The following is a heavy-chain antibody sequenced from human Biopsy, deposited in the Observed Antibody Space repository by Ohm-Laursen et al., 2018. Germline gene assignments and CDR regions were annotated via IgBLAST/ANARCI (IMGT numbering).Heavy chain of an antibody. CDR3: ARDDAVTVIRGLYY. V-gene: IGHV4-61*01. Sequence: SDTLSLTCSVSGDSISSSTYSWSWIRQPPGQGLEWIGYMSNSGSTNYNPSLKTRVTISLDTPKNQFSLKLSSVTAEDTAVYYCARDDAVTVIRGLYYWGQGALVTVSS. J-gene: IGHJ4*02. CDR1: GDSISSSTYS. CDR2: MSNSGST. D-gene: IGHD2-21*02.